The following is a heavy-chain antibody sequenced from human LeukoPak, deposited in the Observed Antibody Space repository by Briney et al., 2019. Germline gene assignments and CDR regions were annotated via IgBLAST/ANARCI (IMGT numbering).Heavy chain of an antibody. V-gene: IGHV1-18*01. D-gene: IGHD3-22*01. CDR2: IGTYGGDT. CDR3: ARDLWNFYDDSGYNRNFDS. CDR1: TSR. J-gene: IGHJ5*01. Sequence: ASVKVSCKATSRISWVRQAPGQGLEWMGWIGTYGGDTYYAQKFQGRITVTTDISTSTAYMELRNLRSDDTAVYYRARDLWNFYDDSGYNRNFDSWGQGTLVTVSS.